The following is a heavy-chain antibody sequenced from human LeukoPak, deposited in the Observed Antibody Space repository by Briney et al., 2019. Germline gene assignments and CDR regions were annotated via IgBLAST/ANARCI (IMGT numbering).Heavy chain of an antibody. V-gene: IGHV4-61*01. CDR3: ASSIRDDILTGYTTDY. J-gene: IGHJ4*02. CDR1: GGSVNTGSYY. Sequence: PSETLSLTCTVSGGSVNTGSYYWSWIRQPPGKGLEWIGYISYSGSTNYNPSLKSRVTISVDTSKNQFSLKLSSVTAADTAVYYCASSIRDDILTGYTTDYWGQGTLVTVSS. D-gene: IGHD3-9*01. CDR2: ISYSGST.